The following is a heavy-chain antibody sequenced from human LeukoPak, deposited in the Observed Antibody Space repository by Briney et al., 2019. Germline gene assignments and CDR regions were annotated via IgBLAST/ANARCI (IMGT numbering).Heavy chain of an antibody. D-gene: IGHD1-26*01. CDR2: MNPNSGNT. V-gene: IGHV1-8*01. J-gene: IGHJ4*02. CDR1: GYTFTSYD. CDR3: ARVRRGSYYFDY. Sequence: VASVKVSCKASGYTFTSYDINWVRQATGQGLEWMGWMNPNSGNTGYAQKFQGRVTMTRNTSISTAYMELCSLRSEDTAVYYCARVRRGSYYFDYWGQGTLVTVSS.